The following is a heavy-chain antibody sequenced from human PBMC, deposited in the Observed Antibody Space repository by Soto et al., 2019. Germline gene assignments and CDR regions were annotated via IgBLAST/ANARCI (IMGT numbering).Heavy chain of an antibody. CDR1: GGTFSSYT. D-gene: IGHD4-17*01. Sequence: QVQLVQSGAEVKKPGSSVKVSCKASGGTFSSYTFSWVRQAPGQGLEWMGGIVPLFGSTNNGEIFQGRLSITEDESTTTVYMELSCLSFDDTVVSCCASEGNLVTSNRPRGPFDIRGQGTLVTVSS. CDR3: ASEGNLVTSNRPRGPFDI. V-gene: IGHV1-69*01. CDR2: IVPLFGST. J-gene: IGHJ3*02.